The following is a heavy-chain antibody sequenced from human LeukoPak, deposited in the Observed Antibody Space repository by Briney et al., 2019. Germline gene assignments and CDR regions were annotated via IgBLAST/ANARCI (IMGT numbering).Heavy chain of an antibody. Sequence: PGGSLRLSCAASGFSFSSYAMSWVRRAPGKGLEWVSAICGSGGSTYYADSVKGRFTISRDNSKNTLYLQMNSLRAEDTAVYYCAKTYSIAVAGTPDYWGQGTLVTVSS. CDR1: GFSFSSYA. CDR2: ICGSGGST. D-gene: IGHD6-19*01. J-gene: IGHJ4*02. CDR3: AKTYSIAVAGTPDY. V-gene: IGHV3-23*01.